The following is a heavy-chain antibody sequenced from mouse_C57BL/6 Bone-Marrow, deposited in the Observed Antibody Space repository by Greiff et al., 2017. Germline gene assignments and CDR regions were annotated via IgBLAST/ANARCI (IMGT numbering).Heavy chain of an antibody. CDR3: ATRSYFDY. CDR1: GYTFTSYW. Sequence: VQLQQSGAGLATPGASVTLSCKASGYTFTSYWMHWVKQRPGQGLEWIGYINPSSGYTKYNQKFKDKATLTEDKSSSTAYMQLTSLTYEDSAVYYCATRSYFDYWGQGTTLTVSS. J-gene: IGHJ2*01. CDR2: INPSSGYT. V-gene: IGHV1-7*01.